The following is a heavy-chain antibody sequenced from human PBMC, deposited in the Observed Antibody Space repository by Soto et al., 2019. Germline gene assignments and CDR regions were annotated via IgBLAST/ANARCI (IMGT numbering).Heavy chain of an antibody. D-gene: IGHD3-3*01. J-gene: IGHJ2*01. V-gene: IGHV3-23*01. CDR2: ISGSGGST. CDR3: AKSSRSLEPNWYFDL. Sequence: EVQLLESGGGLVQPGGSLRLSCAASGFTFSSYAMSWVRQAPGKGLEWVSAISGSGGSTYYADSVKGRFTISRDNSKNTLYLKINSLRAEDTAVYYCAKSSRSLEPNWYFDLWGRGTLVTVSS. CDR1: GFTFSSYA.